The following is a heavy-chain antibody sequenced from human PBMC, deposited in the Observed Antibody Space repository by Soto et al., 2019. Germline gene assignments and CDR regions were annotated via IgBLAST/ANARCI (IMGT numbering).Heavy chain of an antibody. J-gene: IGHJ4*02. CDR3: AKTTGTSPPTIKHTRGYFAY. Sequence: SETLSLTCAVYGGSFSGYYWSWIRQPPGKGLEWIGEINHSGSTNYNPSLKSRVTISVDTSKNQFSLKLSSVTAADTAVYYCAKTTGTSPPTIKHTRGYFAYWGQGTPVT. CDR1: GGSFSGYY. V-gene: IGHV4-34*01. CDR2: INHSGST. D-gene: IGHD1-7*01.